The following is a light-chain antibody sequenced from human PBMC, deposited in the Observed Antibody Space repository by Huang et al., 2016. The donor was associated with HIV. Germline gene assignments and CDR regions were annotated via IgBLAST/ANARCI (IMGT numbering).Light chain of an antibody. Sequence: EIVMTQSPATLSVSPGEGATLSCRASQSVSSNLAWYQQKPGQAPRLLIYGASTRATGIPARFSGGGYGTDFTLTISSLQSEDFALYYCQQYNNWPPTTFGQGTRLEIK. CDR3: QQYNNWPPTT. CDR2: GAS. CDR1: QSVSSN. V-gene: IGKV3-15*01. J-gene: IGKJ5*01.